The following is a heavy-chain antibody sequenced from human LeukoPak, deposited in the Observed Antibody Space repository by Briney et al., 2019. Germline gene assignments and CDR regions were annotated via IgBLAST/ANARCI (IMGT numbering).Heavy chain of an antibody. CDR2: IWYDGGRK. D-gene: IGHD3-22*01. V-gene: IGHV3-33*06. Sequence: AGSLRLSCAASGFTFSSYGMHWVRQAPGKGLEWEAVIWYDGGRKYYAESVKGRFTISRDNSKNTLYLQMNSLRAEDTAVYYCAKGYYYDSSGYYRLYFDYWGQGTLVTVSS. CDR3: AKGYYYDSSGYYRLYFDY. CDR1: GFTFSSYG. J-gene: IGHJ4*02.